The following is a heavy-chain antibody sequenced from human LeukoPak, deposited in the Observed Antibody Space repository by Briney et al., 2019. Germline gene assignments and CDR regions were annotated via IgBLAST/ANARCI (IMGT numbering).Heavy chain of an antibody. J-gene: IGHJ6*03. V-gene: IGHV1-18*01. CDR3: ARASAVVAASFSGYYYMDV. CDR1: GYTFTSYG. Sequence: ASVKVSCKASGYTFTSYGISWVRQAPGQGLEWMGWISAYNGNTNYAQKLQGRVTMTTDTSTSTAYMELRSLRSDDTAVYYCARASAVVAASFSGYYYMDVWGKGTTVTVSS. CDR2: ISAYNGNT. D-gene: IGHD2-15*01.